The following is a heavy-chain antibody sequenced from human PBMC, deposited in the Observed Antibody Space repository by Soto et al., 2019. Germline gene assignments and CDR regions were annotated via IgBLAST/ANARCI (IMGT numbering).Heavy chain of an antibody. CDR2: IDWDDDK. J-gene: IGHJ5*02. CDR3: ARMTSSSSGGWFDP. D-gene: IGHD6-6*01. Sequence: GSGPTLVNPTQTLTLTCTFSGFSLSTSGMCVSWIRQPPGKALDWLALIDWDDDKYYSTSLKTRLTISKDTSKNQVILTMTNMDPVDTATYYCARMTSSSSGGWFDPWGQGTLVTVSS. V-gene: IGHV2-70*01. CDR1: GFSLSTSGMC.